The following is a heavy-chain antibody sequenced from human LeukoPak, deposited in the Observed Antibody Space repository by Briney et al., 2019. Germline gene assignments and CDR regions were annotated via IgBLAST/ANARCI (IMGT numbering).Heavy chain of an antibody. CDR2: ISSSGSTI. CDR1: GFTFSSYE. J-gene: IGHJ4*02. CDR3: AKFYRATRGACDS. V-gene: IGHV3-48*03. D-gene: IGHD2-21*02. Sequence: PGGSLRLSCAASGFTFSSYEMNWVRQAPGKGLEWVSYISSSGSTIYYADSVKGRFTISRDNSKNTLYLQMNSLRAEDTAIYYCAKFYRATRGACDSWGQGTLVTVSS.